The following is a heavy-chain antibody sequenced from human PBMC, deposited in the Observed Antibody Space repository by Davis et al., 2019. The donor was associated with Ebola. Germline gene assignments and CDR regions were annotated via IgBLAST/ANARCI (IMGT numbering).Heavy chain of an antibody. V-gene: IGHV3-48*02. CDR2: ITSRSDTI. CDR3: AREGFSYGYPY. J-gene: IGHJ4*02. D-gene: IGHD5-18*01. Sequence: PGGSLRLSCVASGFTFSYYSMNWVRQAPGKGLEWISYITSRSDTIYYADSVKGRFTISRDNAKNSLYLQMNSLRDGDTAVYYCAREGFSYGYPYWGQGTLVTVSS. CDR1: GFTFSYYS.